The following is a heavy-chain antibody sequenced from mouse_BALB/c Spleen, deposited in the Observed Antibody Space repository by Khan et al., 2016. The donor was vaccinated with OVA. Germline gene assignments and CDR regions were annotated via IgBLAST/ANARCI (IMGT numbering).Heavy chain of an antibody. CDR1: GYAFTSYI. J-gene: IGHJ3*01. CDR3: ARGGYGGFAY. V-gene: IGHV1S135*01. CDR2: IDPYNGGT. Sequence: EVELVESGPELVKPGASVKISCKASGYAFTSYIMYWVKQSHGTSLEWIGDIDPYNGGTSYNQKFKGKPTLTVDKSSTKAYMHLNSLTSEDSAVYYCARGGYGGFAYWGQGTLVTVSA. D-gene: IGHD2-2*01.